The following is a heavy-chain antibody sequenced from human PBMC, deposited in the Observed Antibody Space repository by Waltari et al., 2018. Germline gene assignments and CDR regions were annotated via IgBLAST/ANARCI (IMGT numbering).Heavy chain of an antibody. CDR1: GFTFSSYA. Sequence: QVQLVESGGGVVQPGRSLRLSCAASGFTFSSYAMHWVRQAPGKGLECVAVIAYDGSNKYYAGSVKGRFTISRDNSKNTLYLQMNSLRAEDTAVYYCARARGGGAWDGLDYWGQGTLVTVSS. D-gene: IGHD1-26*01. CDR3: ARARGGGAWDGLDY. V-gene: IGHV3-30*01. J-gene: IGHJ4*02. CDR2: IAYDGSNK.